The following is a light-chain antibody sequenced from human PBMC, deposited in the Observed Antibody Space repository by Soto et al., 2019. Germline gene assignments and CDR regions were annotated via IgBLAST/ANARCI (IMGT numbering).Light chain of an antibody. V-gene: IGLV1-40*01. CDR1: SSNIGAGYG. J-gene: IGLJ2*01. Sequence: QSVLTQPPSVSGAPGQRVTISCTGSSSNIGAGYGVHWYIQLPGTAPKLLVYGDSNRPSGVPDRFSGSKPDTSASLAITGLQAEDEADYYCQSYDSSLSGVIFGGGTKVTVL. CDR3: QSYDSSLSGVI. CDR2: GDS.